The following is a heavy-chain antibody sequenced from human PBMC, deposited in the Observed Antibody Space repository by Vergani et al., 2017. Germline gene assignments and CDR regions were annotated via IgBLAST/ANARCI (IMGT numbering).Heavy chain of an antibody. Sequence: EVQLVESGGGLVQPGGSLRLSCAASGFTFSSYSMNWVRQAPGKGLEWVSYISSSSSTIYYADSVKGRFTISRDNSKNTLYLQMNSLRAEDTAVYYCARVPNYYGSGSYLSYYYGMDVWGQGTTVTVSS. CDR1: GFTFSSYS. D-gene: IGHD3-10*01. CDR2: ISSSSSTI. J-gene: IGHJ6*02. CDR3: ARVPNYYGSGSYLSYYYGMDV. V-gene: IGHV3-48*01.